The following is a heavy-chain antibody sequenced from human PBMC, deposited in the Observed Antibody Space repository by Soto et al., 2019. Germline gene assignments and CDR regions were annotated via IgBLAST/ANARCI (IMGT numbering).Heavy chain of an antibody. CDR2: VIHGGST. Sequence: PSETLSLTCAVYGGSFSGYFWTWIRQPPGKGLEWIGEVIHGGSTNYNPSLKSRVTISIDTSTSQFSLKLSSVTVADTAVYFCARGRITWGKGTRVTVSS. CDR3: ARGRIT. V-gene: IGHV4-34*01. CDR1: GGSFSGYF. J-gene: IGHJ5*02.